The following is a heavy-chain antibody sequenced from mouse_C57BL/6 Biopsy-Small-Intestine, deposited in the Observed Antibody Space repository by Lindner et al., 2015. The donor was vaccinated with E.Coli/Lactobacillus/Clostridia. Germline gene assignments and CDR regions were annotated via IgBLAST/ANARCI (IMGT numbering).Heavy chain of an antibody. Sequence: VQLQESGGGLVQPKGSLKLSCAASGFTFSSYAMSWVRQTPEKRLEWVATISDGGSYTYYPDNVKGRFTISRDNAKNNLYLQMSHLKSEDTAMYYCAREWVTTRIFDYWGQGTTLTVSS. V-gene: IGHV5-4*01. CDR2: ISDGGSYT. CDR1: GFTFSSYA. D-gene: IGHD2-2*01. CDR3: AREWVTTRIFDY. J-gene: IGHJ2*01.